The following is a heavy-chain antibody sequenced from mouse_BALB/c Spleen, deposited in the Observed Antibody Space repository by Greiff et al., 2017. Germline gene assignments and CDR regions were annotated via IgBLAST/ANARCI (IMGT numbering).Heavy chain of an antibody. J-gene: IGHJ3*01. CDR1: GFTFSSYT. CDR3: TRDRVAY. Sequence: EVMLVESGGGLVKPGGSLKLSCAASGFTFSSYTMSWVRQTPEKRLEWVATISSGGSYTYYPDSVKGRFTISRDNAKNTLYLQMSSLKSEDTAMYYCTRDRVAYWGQGTLVTVSA. V-gene: IGHV5-6-4*01. CDR2: ISSGGSYT.